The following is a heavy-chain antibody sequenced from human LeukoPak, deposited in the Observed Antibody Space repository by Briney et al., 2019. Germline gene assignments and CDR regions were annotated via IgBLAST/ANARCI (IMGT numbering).Heavy chain of an antibody. Sequence: GGSLRLSCAASGFTFSSYAMSWVRQAPGKGLEWVAVIWYDGSNKYYADSVKGRFTISRDNSKNTLYLQMNSLRAEDTAVYYCARDERATGALYYFDYWGQGTLVTVSS. D-gene: IGHD5-12*01. J-gene: IGHJ4*02. CDR1: GFTFSSYA. CDR3: ARDERATGALYYFDY. V-gene: IGHV3-33*08. CDR2: IWYDGSNK.